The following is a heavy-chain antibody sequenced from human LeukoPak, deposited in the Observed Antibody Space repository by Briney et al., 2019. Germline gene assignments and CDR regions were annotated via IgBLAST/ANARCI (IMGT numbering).Heavy chain of an antibody. Sequence: PGGSLRLSCAASGFTFDDYAMHWVRQAPGKGLEWVSGISWNSGSIGYADSVKGRFTISRDNAKNSLYLQMNSLRAEDTALYYCAKDVEMATILPHYWGQGTLVPSPQ. CDR3: AKDVEMATILPHY. V-gene: IGHV3-9*01. CDR2: ISWNSGSI. J-gene: IGHJ4*02. CDR1: GFTFDDYA. D-gene: IGHD5-24*01.